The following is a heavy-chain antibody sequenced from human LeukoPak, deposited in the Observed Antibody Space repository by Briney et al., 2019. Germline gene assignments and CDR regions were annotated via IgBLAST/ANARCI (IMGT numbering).Heavy chain of an antibody. CDR3: AKDVDY. V-gene: IGHV3-30*18. J-gene: IGHJ4*02. CDR1: GFTFSSYG. CDR2: ISYDGSNR. Sequence: GGSLRLSCAASGFTFSSYGMHWVRQAPDKGLEWVAVISYDGSNRYYADSVKGRFTISRDNSKNTLYLQMNSLRAEDTAVYYCAKDVDYWGQGTLVTVSS.